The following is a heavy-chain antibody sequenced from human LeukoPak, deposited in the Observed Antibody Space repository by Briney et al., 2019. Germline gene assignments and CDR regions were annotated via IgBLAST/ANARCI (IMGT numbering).Heavy chain of an antibody. CDR3: ARWGGTRQFYFDY. Sequence: GGSLRLSCAASGFSLSNYGLHWVRQGPGKGLEWLAVINYDGSNRYYADSVKGRFTISKDSSENALYLQMNSLRADDTAMYYCARWGGTRQFYFDYWGQGTLATVSS. V-gene: IGHV3-33*01. CDR1: GFSLSNYG. J-gene: IGHJ4*02. CDR2: INYDGSNR. D-gene: IGHD3-16*01.